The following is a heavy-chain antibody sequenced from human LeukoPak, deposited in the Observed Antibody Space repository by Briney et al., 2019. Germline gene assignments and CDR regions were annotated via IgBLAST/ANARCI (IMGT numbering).Heavy chain of an antibody. J-gene: IGHJ3*02. V-gene: IGHV3-23*01. CDR2: IRDSGDRT. CDR3: ARGFMVRGVPTNAFDI. D-gene: IGHD3-10*01. Sequence: GGSLRLSCAASGFTFNSYGMSWVRRAPGKGLEWVSTIRDSGDRTYYADSVKGRFTISRDNSKNTLYLQMNSLRAEDTAVYYCARGFMVRGVPTNAFDIWGQGTMVTVSS. CDR1: GFTFNSYG.